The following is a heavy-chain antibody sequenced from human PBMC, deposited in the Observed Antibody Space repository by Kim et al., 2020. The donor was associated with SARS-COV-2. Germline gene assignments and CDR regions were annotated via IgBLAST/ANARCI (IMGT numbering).Heavy chain of an antibody. D-gene: IGHD6-19*01. CDR1: GDSTSSYY. V-gene: IGHV4-59*08. Sequence: SETLSLPCTVSGDSTSSYYWSWIRQPPGKGLEWIGYSYYRGSTNYNPSLKSRVAISVDTSKNQFSLKLSSVTAADTAVYYCARRRSLTSGWFIDYWGQGTLVTVSS. CDR3: ARRRSLTSGWFIDY. J-gene: IGHJ4*02. CDR2: SYYRGST.